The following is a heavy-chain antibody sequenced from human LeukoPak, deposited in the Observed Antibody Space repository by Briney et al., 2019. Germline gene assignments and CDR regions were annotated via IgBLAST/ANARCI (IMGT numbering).Heavy chain of an antibody. V-gene: IGHV4-61*02. J-gene: IGHJ4*02. D-gene: IGHD3-10*01. Sequence: PSETLSLTCTVSGGSISSGSYYWSWIRQPAGKGLEWIGRIYTSGSTNYNPSLKSRVTISVDTSKNQFSLKLSSVTAADTAVYYCARDASSVPPDSGYYGAYCFDYWGQGTLVTVSS. CDR1: GGSISSGSYY. CDR2: IYTSGST. CDR3: ARDASSVPPDSGYYGAYCFDY.